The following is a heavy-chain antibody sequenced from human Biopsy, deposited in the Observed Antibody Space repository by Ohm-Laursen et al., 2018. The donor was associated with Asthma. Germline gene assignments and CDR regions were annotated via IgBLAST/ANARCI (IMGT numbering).Heavy chain of an antibody. CDR3: ARRWRSYDSSGYYLDT. D-gene: IGHD3-22*01. J-gene: IGHJ4*02. CDR1: GGSISVSNW. Sequence: TLSLTCAVSGGSISVSNWWSWVRQPPGKGLAWIGQIYHLGNANYNPSLKSRVTMSVDKSKNHFSLQLTSVTAADTALYYCARRWRSYDSSGYYLDTWGQGTLVTVAT. CDR2: IYHLGNA. V-gene: IGHV4-4*02.